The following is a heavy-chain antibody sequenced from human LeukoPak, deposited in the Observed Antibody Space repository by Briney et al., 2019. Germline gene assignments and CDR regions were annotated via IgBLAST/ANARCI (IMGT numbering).Heavy chain of an antibody. Sequence: ASVKVSCKASGYTFTSYYMHWVRQAPGQGLEWMGIINPSGGSTNYAQKFQGRVTMTRDTSTSTVYMELSRLRSDDTAVYYCARDHYYDSSGYLFDYWGQGTLVTVSS. D-gene: IGHD3-22*01. CDR2: INPSGGST. CDR1: GYTFTSYY. J-gene: IGHJ4*02. CDR3: ARDHYYDSSGYLFDY. V-gene: IGHV1-46*01.